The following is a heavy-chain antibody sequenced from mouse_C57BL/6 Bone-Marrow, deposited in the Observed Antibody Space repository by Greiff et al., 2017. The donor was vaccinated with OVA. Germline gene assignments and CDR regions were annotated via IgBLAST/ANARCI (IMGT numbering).Heavy chain of an antibody. CDR1: GFSFNTYA. Sequence: EVNLVESGGGLVQPKGSLKLSCAASGFSFNTYAMNWVRQAPGKGLEWVARIRSKSNNYATYYADSVKDRFTISRDDSESMLYLQMNNLKTEDTAMYYCERVKDCSSYGYAMDYWGQGTSVTVSS. CDR2: IRSKSNNYAT. J-gene: IGHJ4*01. CDR3: ERVKDCSSYGYAMDY. V-gene: IGHV10-1*01. D-gene: IGHD1-1*01.